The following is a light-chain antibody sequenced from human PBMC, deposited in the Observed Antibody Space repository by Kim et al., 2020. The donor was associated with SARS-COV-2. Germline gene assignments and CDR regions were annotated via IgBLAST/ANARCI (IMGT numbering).Light chain of an antibody. CDR2: GKN. Sequence: ALGQTVRITCQGDSLRSYYATWYQQKSGQAPAVVIYGKNNRPSGIPDRFSGSSSGNTASLTITGAQAEDEADYYCNSRDSSGNHVVFGGGTKLTVL. J-gene: IGLJ2*01. CDR1: SLRSYY. V-gene: IGLV3-19*01. CDR3: NSRDSSGNHVV.